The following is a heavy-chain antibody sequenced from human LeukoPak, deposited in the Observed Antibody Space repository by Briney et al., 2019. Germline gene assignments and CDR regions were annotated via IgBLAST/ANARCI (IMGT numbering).Heavy chain of an antibody. D-gene: IGHD6-6*01. CDR2: IYYSGSS. J-gene: IGHJ4*02. V-gene: IGHV4-39*07. CDR1: DGSISSSNYY. CDR3: AREGAARNFDY. Sequence: SETLSLTCTVSDGSISSSNYYWGWIRQPPGKGLEWIGSIYYSGSSYYNPSLKSRVTISLDTSQNQFSLKVGTVTAADTAVYYCAREGAARNFDYWGQGILVTVSS.